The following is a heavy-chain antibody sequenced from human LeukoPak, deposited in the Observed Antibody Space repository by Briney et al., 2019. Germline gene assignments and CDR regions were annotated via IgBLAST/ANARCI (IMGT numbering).Heavy chain of an antibody. CDR3: ARHRGIAAAGTVGMDV. D-gene: IGHD6-13*01. J-gene: IGHJ6*02. CDR2: IYPGDSDT. Sequence: GESLKISCKGSGYSFTSYWIGWVRQMPGKGLEWMGIIYPGDSDTRYSPSSQGQVTISADKSISTAYLQWSSLKASDTAMYYCARHRGIAAAGTVGMDVWGRGTTVTVSS. V-gene: IGHV5-51*01. CDR1: GYSFTSYW.